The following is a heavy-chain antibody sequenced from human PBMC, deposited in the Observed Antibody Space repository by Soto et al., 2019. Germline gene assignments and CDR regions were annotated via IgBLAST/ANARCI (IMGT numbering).Heavy chain of an antibody. CDR2: ISYDGSNK. CDR3: ARGGDVLRFLEWSNYYYYGMDV. D-gene: IGHD3-3*01. V-gene: IGHV3-30-3*01. CDR1: GFTFSSYA. Sequence: HPGGSLRLSCAASGFTFSSYAMHWVRQAPGKGLEWVAVISYDGSNKYYADSVKGRFTISRDNSKNTLYLQMNSLRAEDTAVYYYARGGDVLRFLEWSNYYYYGMDVWGQGTTVTVSS. J-gene: IGHJ6*02.